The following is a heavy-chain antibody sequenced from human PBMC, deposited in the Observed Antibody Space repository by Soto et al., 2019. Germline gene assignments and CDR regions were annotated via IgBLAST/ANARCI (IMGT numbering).Heavy chain of an antibody. J-gene: IGHJ6*02. V-gene: IGHV1-69*02. CDR2: IIPILGIA. Sequence: ASVTVSCKASGGTFSSYTISWVRQAPGQGLEWMGRIIPILGIANYAQKFQGRVTITADKSTSTAYMELSSLRSEDTAVYYCARPLYSYGPMDVWGQGTTVTVSS. CDR3: ARPLYSYGPMDV. CDR1: GGTFSSYT. D-gene: IGHD5-18*01.